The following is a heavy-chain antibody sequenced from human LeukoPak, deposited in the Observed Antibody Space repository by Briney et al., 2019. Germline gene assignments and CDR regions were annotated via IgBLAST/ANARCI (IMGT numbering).Heavy chain of an antibody. D-gene: IGHD2-21*02. Sequence: GGSLRLSCAASGFTFSSYAMSWVRQAPGTGLEWVSAISGSGGSTYYADSVKGRFTISRDNSKNTLYLQMNSLRAEDTAVYYCAKGANIVVVTATPFDYWGQGTLVTVSS. J-gene: IGHJ4*02. CDR3: AKGANIVVVTATPFDY. V-gene: IGHV3-23*01. CDR1: GFTFSSYA. CDR2: ISGSGGST.